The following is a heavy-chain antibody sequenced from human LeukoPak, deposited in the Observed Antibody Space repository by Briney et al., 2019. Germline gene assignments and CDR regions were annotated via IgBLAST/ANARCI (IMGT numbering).Heavy chain of an antibody. Sequence: PSQTLSLTCTVSGGSISSGDYYWSWIRQPQGKGLGWIGYIYYSGSTYYNPYLKSRGTISVDASKNQFSLKLRSVSAADTAVYDCASELLYCSSTSCHNYGFGPWGQVTLVTVSS. J-gene: IGHJ5*02. V-gene: IGHV4-30-4*08. CDR2: IYYSGST. D-gene: IGHD2-2*01. CDR1: GGSISSGDYY. CDR3: ASELLYCSSTSCHNYGFGP.